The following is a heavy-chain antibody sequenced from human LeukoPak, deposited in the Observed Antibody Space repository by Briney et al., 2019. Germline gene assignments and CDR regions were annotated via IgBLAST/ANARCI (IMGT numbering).Heavy chain of an antibody. J-gene: IGHJ4*02. Sequence: ASVNVSCTASGYTFTSYAMHWVRQAPGHRLEWMGWINAGNGNTKYSQKFQGRVTITRDTSASTAYMELSSLRSEDTAVYYCAATLHDYEWVFAYWGQGTLVTVSS. V-gene: IGHV1-3*01. CDR1: GYTFTSYA. CDR2: INAGNGNT. CDR3: AATLHDYEWVFAY. D-gene: IGHD4-17*01.